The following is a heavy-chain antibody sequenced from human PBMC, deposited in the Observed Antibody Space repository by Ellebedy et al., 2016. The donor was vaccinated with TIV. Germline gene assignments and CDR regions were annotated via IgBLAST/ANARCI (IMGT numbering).Heavy chain of an antibody. Sequence: AASVKVSCKASGYTFIVYYIHWVRQPPGQGLEWMGWINPNSGGTNYAQKFQGRVTITRDTSISTAYMELSRLRSDDTAVYYCARVVVAAFDIWGQGAMITVPS. D-gene: IGHD5-12*01. J-gene: IGHJ3*02. CDR1: GYTFIVYY. V-gene: IGHV1-2*02. CDR3: ARVVVAAFDI. CDR2: INPNSGGT.